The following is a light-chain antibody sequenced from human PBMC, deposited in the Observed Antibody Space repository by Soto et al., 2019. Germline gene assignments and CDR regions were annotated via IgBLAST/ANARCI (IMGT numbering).Light chain of an antibody. CDR1: QSISSY. CDR3: QQYGSSLWT. Sequence: ESVLTQSPATLSLSPGERATLSCRASQSISSYFAWYQQKPGQAPRLLIYDTSSRATGIPDRFSGSGSGTDFTLAISRLEPEDFAVYYCQQYGSSLWTFGQGTKVDIK. J-gene: IGKJ1*01. CDR2: DTS. V-gene: IGKV3-20*01.